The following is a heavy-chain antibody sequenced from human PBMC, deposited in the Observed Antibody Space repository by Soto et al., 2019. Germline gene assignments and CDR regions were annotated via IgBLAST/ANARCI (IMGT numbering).Heavy chain of an antibody. CDR1: GFTFSSYS. D-gene: IGHD4-17*01. Sequence: GESLKISCAASGFTFSSYSMNWVRQAPGKGLEWVSYISSSSSTIYYADSVKGRFTISRDNAKNSLYLQMNSLRAEDTAVYYCASYGDYIDNWGQGTLVTVSS. V-gene: IGHV3-48*01. CDR2: ISSSSSTI. CDR3: ASYGDYIDN. J-gene: IGHJ4*02.